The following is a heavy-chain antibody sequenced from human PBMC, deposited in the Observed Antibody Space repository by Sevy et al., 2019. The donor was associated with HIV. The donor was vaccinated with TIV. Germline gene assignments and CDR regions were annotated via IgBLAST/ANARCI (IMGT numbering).Heavy chain of an antibody. CDR1: GFTFSSYW. D-gene: IGHD3-16*01. CDR3: ARAWGGPLYNWFDP. Sequence: GGSLRLSCAASGFTFSSYWMSWVRQAPGKGLEWVANIKQDGSEKNYVDSVKGRFTIARDNAKNSPYLKMNSMRAEDTAVYYCARAWGGPLYNWFDPWGQGTLVTVSS. V-gene: IGHV3-7*03. J-gene: IGHJ5*02. CDR2: IKQDGSEK.